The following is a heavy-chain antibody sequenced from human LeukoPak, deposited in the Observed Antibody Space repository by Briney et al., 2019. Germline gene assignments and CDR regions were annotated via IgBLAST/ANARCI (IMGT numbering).Heavy chain of an antibody. CDR1: RFTFTSYS. J-gene: IGHJ4*02. Sequence: GGSLTLSCAASRFTFTSYSRNWVPQAPGKGLEGVSHISSRSRYIYYADSLRRRFTISRDNAKNSLYLQIHSPRAEDTAVYYCARTYYYDISGYYKRANYFVCWGQGALVTVSS. V-gene: IGHV3-21*01. CDR3: ARTYYYDISGYYKRANYFVC. CDR2: ISSRSRYI. D-gene: IGHD3-22*01.